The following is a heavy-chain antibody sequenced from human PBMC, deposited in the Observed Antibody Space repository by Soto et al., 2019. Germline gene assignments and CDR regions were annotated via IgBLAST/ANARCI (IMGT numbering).Heavy chain of an antibody. V-gene: IGHV4-39*01. J-gene: IGHJ3*02. D-gene: IGHD2-15*01. CDR1: GGSISSSSYY. CDR2: IYYSGST. Sequence: SDTLSLTCTVSGGSISSSSYYWGGIRQPPGKGLEWIGSIYYSGSTYYNPSLKSRVTISVDTSKNQFSLKLSSVTAADTAVYYCASPYCSGGSCYSVAFDIWGQGTMVTVSS. CDR3: ASPYCSGGSCYSVAFDI.